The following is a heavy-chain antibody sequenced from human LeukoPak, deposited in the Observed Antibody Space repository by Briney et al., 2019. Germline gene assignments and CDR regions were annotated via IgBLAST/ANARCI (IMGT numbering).Heavy chain of an antibody. D-gene: IGHD3-9*01. J-gene: IGHJ4*02. CDR3: ARRNDILTGYTDY. Sequence: PGAALKISCKCSGCIFTSYWMGWVRQLPGKGLEWMGIFYPGDSDTRYSPSSQGQLTISADKSISTAYLQWSSLKASATAMYYCARRNDILTGYTDYWGQGTLVTVSS. V-gene: IGHV5-51*01. CDR1: GCIFTSYW. CDR2: FYPGDSDT.